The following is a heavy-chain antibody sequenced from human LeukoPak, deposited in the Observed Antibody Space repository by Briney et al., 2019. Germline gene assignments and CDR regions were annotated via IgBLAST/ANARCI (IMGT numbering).Heavy chain of an antibody. D-gene: IGHD3-22*01. Sequence: GESLKISCKGSGYRFSNYRLAWVRQMPGKGLEWMGIIYPGDSETTYSPSFQGHVTLSADKSVTTAYLQWSSLKPSDTAIYYCARLDEGFYYDGYGYNFWGQGTLVTVSS. V-gene: IGHV5-51*01. CDR3: ARLDEGFYYDGYGYNF. CDR1: GYRFSNYR. J-gene: IGHJ4*02. CDR2: IYPGDSET.